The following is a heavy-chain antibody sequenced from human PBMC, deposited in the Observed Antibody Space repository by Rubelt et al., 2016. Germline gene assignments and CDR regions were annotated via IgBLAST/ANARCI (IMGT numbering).Heavy chain of an antibody. Sequence: QVQLQQWGAGLLKPSETLSLTCAVYGGSFSGYYWSWIRQPPGKGLEWIGDINHSGSTNYNPSLRSSVPISVATSKNQFSLKLSSVTAADTAVYYCARDSGLQQPASGDWGQGTLVTVSS. CDR1: GGSFSGYY. V-gene: IGHV4-34*01. J-gene: IGHJ4*02. CDR3: ARDSGLQQPASGD. CDR2: INHSGST. D-gene: IGHD4-11*01.